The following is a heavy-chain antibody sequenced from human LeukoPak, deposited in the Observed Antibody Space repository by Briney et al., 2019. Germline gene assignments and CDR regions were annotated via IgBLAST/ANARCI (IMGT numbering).Heavy chain of an antibody. J-gene: IGHJ4*02. V-gene: IGHV3-7*01. D-gene: IGHD3-22*01. CDR2: MKEDGSQK. Sequence: GRSLRLSCAASGFTFSNYWMTWVRQAPGKGLEWVAYMKEDGSQKYCVDSVKGRFTISRDNAKNSLYLQMNSLRAEDAAVYYCARLRRGYYTDFWGQGTLVTVSS. CDR1: GFTFSNYW. CDR3: ARLRRGYYTDF.